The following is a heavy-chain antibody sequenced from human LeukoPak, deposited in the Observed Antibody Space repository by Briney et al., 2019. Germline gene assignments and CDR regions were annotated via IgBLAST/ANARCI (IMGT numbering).Heavy chain of an antibody. CDR1: GFTFTSYA. CDR2: ITGSGGST. Sequence: PGGSLRLSCAASGFTFTSYAMSWVRQAPGKGLEWVSVITGSGGSTYYADSVKGRFTISRDNSKNTLYLQMNSLRAEDTAVYYCAKRSGNCCYFDSWGQGTLVTVSS. V-gene: IGHV3-23*01. J-gene: IGHJ4*02. D-gene: IGHD1-26*01. CDR3: AKRSGNCCYFDS.